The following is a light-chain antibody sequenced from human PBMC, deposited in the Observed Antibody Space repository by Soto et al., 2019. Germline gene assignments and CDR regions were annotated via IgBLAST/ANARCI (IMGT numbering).Light chain of an antibody. CDR3: SSARAYIHVV. CDR1: SSYVGSYNL. Sequence: QSVLTQPASVSGSPGQSITISCTGTSSYVGSYNLVSWFQQHPGKAPKLMIYEVNKRPSGVSNRFSGSKSGNTASLTISGLQAEDEADYYCSSARAYIHVVFGGGTKLTVL. J-gene: IGLJ2*01. CDR2: EVN. V-gene: IGLV2-23*02.